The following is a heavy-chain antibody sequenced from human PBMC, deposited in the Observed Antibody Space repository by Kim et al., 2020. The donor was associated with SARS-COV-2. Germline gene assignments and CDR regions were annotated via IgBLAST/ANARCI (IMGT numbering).Heavy chain of an antibody. Sequence: ASVKVSCKASGYTFTSYYMHWVRQAPGQGLEWMGIINPSGGSTSYARKFQGRVTMTRDTSTSTVYMELSSLRSEDTAVYYCARDRQQQLVRGWSWDYYYGMDVWGQGTTVTVSS. J-gene: IGHJ6*02. CDR1: GYTFTSYY. V-gene: IGHV1-46*01. D-gene: IGHD6-13*01. CDR3: ARDRQQQLVRGWSWDYYYGMDV. CDR2: INPSGGST.